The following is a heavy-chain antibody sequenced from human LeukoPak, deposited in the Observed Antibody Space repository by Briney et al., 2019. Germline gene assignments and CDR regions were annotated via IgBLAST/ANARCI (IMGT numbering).Heavy chain of an antibody. CDR2: INIDGGNT. CDR3: ARDQGGSGPTTYDY. V-gene: IGHV3-74*01. CDR1: GFTLSSYW. Sequence: GGSLRLSCAASGFTLSSYWMHWVRQAPVKGLVWVSRINIDGGNTIYADSVKGRFTISRDNAKNTLYLQMNGLRAEDTAVYYCARDQGGSGPTTYDYWGQGTLVTVSS. D-gene: IGHD6-19*01. J-gene: IGHJ4*02.